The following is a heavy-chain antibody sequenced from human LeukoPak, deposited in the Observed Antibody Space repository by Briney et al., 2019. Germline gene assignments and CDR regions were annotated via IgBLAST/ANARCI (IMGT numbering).Heavy chain of an antibody. CDR1: GGSFSGYY. CDR3: ARGLRYFDWNLNYFDY. V-gene: IGHV4-34*01. J-gene: IGHJ4*02. Sequence: PSETLSLTCAVYGGSFSGYYWSWIRQPPGKGLEWIGEINHSGSTNYNPSLKSRVTISVDMSKNQFSLKLSSVTAADTAVYYCARGLRYFDWNLNYFDYWGQGTLVTVSS. D-gene: IGHD3-9*01. CDR2: INHSGST.